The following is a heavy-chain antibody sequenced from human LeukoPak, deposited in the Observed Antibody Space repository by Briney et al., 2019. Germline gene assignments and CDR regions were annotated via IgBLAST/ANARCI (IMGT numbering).Heavy chain of an antibody. Sequence: SETLSLTCTVSGGSISSYYWSWIRQPPGKGLEGIGYIYYSGSTNYNPSLKSRVTISVDTSKTQFSLKLSSVTAADTAVYYCARARGGEYFDYWGQGTLVTVSS. CDR3: ARARGGEYFDY. V-gene: IGHV4-59*01. D-gene: IGHD3-10*01. CDR2: IYYSGST. J-gene: IGHJ4*02. CDR1: GGSISSYY.